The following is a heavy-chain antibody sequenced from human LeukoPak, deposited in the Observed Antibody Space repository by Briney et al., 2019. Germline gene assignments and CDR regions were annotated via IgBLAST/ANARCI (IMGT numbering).Heavy chain of an antibody. D-gene: IGHD4-17*01. CDR1: GFTFNSYG. CDR2: IWYDGSNK. J-gene: IGHJ4*02. CDR3: ARARTTRGFDY. V-gene: IGHV3-33*01. Sequence: TGGSLRLSCAASGFTFNSYGIHWIRQAPGKGLEWVAFIWYDGSNKYYADSVKGRFTISRDNSKNTLYLQMNSLRAEDTAVYYCARARTTRGFDYWAREPWSPSPQ.